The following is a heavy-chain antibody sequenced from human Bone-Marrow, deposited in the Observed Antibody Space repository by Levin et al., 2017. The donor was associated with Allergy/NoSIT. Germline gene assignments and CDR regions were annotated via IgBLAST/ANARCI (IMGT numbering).Heavy chain of an antibody. D-gene: IGHD5-12*01. CDR2: ISAYNGNT. CDR3: ARDRGVATIPGLYYYYYGMDG. Sequence: GASVKVSCKASGYTFTSYGISWVRQAPGQGLEWMGWISAYNGNTNYAQKLQGRVTMTTDTSTSTAYMELRSLRSDDTAVYYCARDRGVATIPGLYYYYYGMDGWGQGTTVTVSS. V-gene: IGHV1-18*01. CDR1: GYTFTSYG. J-gene: IGHJ6*02.